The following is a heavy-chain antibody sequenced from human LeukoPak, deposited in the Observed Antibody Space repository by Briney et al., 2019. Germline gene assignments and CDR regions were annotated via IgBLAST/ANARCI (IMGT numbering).Heavy chain of an antibody. CDR2: IYYSGST. J-gene: IGHJ4*02. CDR3: ARTRYYYNSRSYGAPYYFDY. V-gene: IGHV4-39*01. CDR1: GGSISSNGYY. Sequence: PSETLSLTCAVSGGSISSNGYYWGWIRQPPGKGLEWIGSIYYSGSTYYNPSLKSRVTISVDTSKNQFSLKLSSVTAADTAVYYCARTRYYYNSRSYGAPYYFDYWGQGTLVTVSS. D-gene: IGHD3-10*01.